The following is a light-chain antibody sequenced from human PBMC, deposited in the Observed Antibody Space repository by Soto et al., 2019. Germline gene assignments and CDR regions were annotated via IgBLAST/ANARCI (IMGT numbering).Light chain of an antibody. J-gene: IGKJ1*01. V-gene: IGKV3-20*01. CDR1: QSISSSF. Sequence: EIVLTQSPGTLSLSPGERATLSCRASQSISSSFLAWYQQKPGQAPRLLIYGASSRATGIPDRFSGSGSGTDFTLTISRLEPEDFAVYYCQQYDSSPWTFGQGTKVESK. CDR2: GAS. CDR3: QQYDSSPWT.